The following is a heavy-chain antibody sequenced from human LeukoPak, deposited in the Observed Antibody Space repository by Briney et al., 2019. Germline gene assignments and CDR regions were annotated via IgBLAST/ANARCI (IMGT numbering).Heavy chain of an antibody. J-gene: IGHJ5*02. CDR3: ARGVYGSGSSMGFDP. V-gene: IGHV4-34*01. Sequence: PSETLSLTCAVYGGSFSGYYWSWIRQPPGKGLEWIGEINHSGSTNYNPSLKSRVTISVDTSKNQFSLQLNSVTPEDTAVYYCARGVYGSGSSMGFDPWGQGTLVTVSS. CDR2: INHSGST. D-gene: IGHD3-10*01. CDR1: GGSFSGYY.